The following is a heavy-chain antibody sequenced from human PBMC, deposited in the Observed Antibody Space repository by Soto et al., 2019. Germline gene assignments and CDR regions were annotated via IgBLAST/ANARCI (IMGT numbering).Heavy chain of an antibody. D-gene: IGHD2-15*01. CDR1: GGTFGSNV. CDR2: IMPIFGAA. V-gene: IGHV1-69*06. Sequence: QVQLMQSGAELKKPGSSVKVSCKASGGTFGSNVISWVRQAPGQGLEWMGEIMPIFGAANKPQKFQGRLMITADTSTTPVYMELSSLGSEDTAVYFCATGARYCSGGSCYPDDWGQGTWSPSPQ. CDR3: ATGARYCSGGSCYPDD. J-gene: IGHJ4*02.